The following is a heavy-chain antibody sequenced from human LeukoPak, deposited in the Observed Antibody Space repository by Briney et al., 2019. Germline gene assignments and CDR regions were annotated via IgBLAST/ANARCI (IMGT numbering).Heavy chain of an antibody. CDR3: AERADRSSCTNPRYYFDY. D-gene: IGHD6-13*01. CDR1: GYRFTSYY. J-gene: IGHJ4*02. Sequence: GASVKVSCKACGYRFTSYYMHGVRQAPGQGLEWMGIVNPSGGSTSYAQKLQGRVTITSDTSTSTVYIELSSLRPEDPAVYYCAERADRSSCTNPRYYFDYWGQRTLLTVSS. CDR2: VNPSGGST. V-gene: IGHV1-46*01.